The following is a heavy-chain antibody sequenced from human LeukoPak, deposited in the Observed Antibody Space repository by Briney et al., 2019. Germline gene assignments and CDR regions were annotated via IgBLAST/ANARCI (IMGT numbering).Heavy chain of an antibody. J-gene: IGHJ4*02. CDR3: AKDSNTYYYDSSGSIDY. CDR2: ISGSGGSA. V-gene: IGHV3-23*01. D-gene: IGHD3-22*01. CDR1: GFTFSSYA. Sequence: GGSLRLSCAASGFTFSSYAMNWVRQAPGKGLEWVSGISGSGGSAYYAASVKGRFTISRDNSKNTLYLQMNSLRAEDTAGYYCAKDSNTYYYDSSGSIDYWGQGTLVTVSS.